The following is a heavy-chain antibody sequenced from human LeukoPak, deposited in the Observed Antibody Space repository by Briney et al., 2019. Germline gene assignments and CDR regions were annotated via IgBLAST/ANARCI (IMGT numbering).Heavy chain of an antibody. Sequence: ASVNVSCKASGYTFTGYYMHWVRQAPGQGLEWRGWINPNSGGTNYAQKFQGRVTMTRDTSISTAYMELSRLRSDDTAVYYCARAIVVVPAAIGWFDPWGQGTLVTVSS. CDR1: GYTFTGYY. D-gene: IGHD2-2*01. J-gene: IGHJ5*02. CDR3: ARAIVVVPAAIGWFDP. V-gene: IGHV1-2*02. CDR2: INPNSGGT.